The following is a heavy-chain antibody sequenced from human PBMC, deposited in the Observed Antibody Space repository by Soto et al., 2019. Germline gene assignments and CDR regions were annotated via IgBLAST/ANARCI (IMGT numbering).Heavy chain of an antibody. D-gene: IGHD2-15*01. Sequence: GASVKVSCKASGYTFTSYAMHWVRQAPGQRLEWMGWINAGNGNTKYSQKFQGRVTITRDTSASPAYMELSSLRSEDTAVYYCARGIEGRFYYYYGMDVWGQGTTVTVSS. V-gene: IGHV1-3*01. CDR3: ARGIEGRFYYYYGMDV. CDR2: INAGNGNT. CDR1: GYTFTSYA. J-gene: IGHJ6*02.